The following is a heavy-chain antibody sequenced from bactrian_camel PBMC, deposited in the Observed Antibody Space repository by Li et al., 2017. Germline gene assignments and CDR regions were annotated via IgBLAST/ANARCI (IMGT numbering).Heavy chain of an antibody. Sequence: HVQLVESGGGLVQPGGSLRLSCAASGFNFSSSGMSWVRQAPLGEGLNWVSGIYSDGSMTYYTDSAKGRFTISRDNAKNTLYLQLNSLKTEDSAMYYCGKSRWRHGNSYHARGQGTQVTVS. CDR1: GFNFSSSG. CDR2: IYSDGSMT. V-gene: IGHV3S7*01. D-gene: IGHD2*01. J-gene: IGHJ4*01. CDR3: GKSRWRHGNSYHA.